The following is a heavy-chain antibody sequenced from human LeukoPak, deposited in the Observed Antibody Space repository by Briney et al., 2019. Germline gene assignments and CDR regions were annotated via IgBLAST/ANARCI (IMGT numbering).Heavy chain of an antibody. V-gene: IGHV4-39*01. Sequence: PSETLSLTCTVSGGSISSSSYYWGWIRQPPGKGLEWIGRSYYSGSTYYNPSLKSRVTISVDTSKNQFSLKLSSVTAADTAVYYCARVGVVPAAPAIVWFDPWGQGTLVTVSS. CDR3: ARVGVVPAAPAIVWFDP. D-gene: IGHD2-2*01. CDR1: GGSISSSSYY. J-gene: IGHJ5*02. CDR2: SYYSGST.